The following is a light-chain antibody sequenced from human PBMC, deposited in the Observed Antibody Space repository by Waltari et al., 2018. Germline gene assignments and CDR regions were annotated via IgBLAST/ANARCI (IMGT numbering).Light chain of an antibody. V-gene: IGKV4-1*01. Sequence: DIVMTQSPDSLTVSLGERATINCTSSQSVLDSFNNKKNLSWYQQKPGQPPKLLIYRASTRESGVPDRFSGSGSGTDFTLTISSLQAEDVAVYYCQQYYSTPLTFGGGTKVEIK. CDR3: QQYYSTPLT. CDR1: QSVLDSFNNKKN. CDR2: RAS. J-gene: IGKJ4*01.